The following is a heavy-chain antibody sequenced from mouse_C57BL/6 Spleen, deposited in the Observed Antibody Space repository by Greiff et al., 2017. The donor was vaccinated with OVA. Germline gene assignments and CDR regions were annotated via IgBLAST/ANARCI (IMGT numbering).Heavy chain of an antibody. D-gene: IGHD2-3*01. J-gene: IGHJ2*01. CDR3: ARDGMMVTTRGYFDY. CDR1: GFTFSSYA. Sequence: EVQGVESGGGLVKPGGSLKLSCAASGFTFSSYAMSWVRQTPEQRLEWVATISDGGSYTYYPDNVKGRFTISRDNAKNNLYLQMSHLKSEDTAMYYCARDGMMVTTRGYFDYWGQGTTLTVSS. V-gene: IGHV5-4*01. CDR2: ISDGGSYT.